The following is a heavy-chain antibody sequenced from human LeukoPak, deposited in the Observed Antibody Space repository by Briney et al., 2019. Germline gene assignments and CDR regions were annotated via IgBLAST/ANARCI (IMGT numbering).Heavy chain of an antibody. CDR1: GGSISSYY. Sequence: TPSETLSLTCTVSGGSISSYYWSWIRQPPGKGLEWIGYIYYSGSTNYNPSLKSRVTISVGTSKNQFSLKLSSVTAADTAVYYCARVGPYGDYDYWGQGTLVTVSS. J-gene: IGHJ4*02. CDR3: ARVGPYGDYDY. V-gene: IGHV4-59*01. CDR2: IYYSGST. D-gene: IGHD4-17*01.